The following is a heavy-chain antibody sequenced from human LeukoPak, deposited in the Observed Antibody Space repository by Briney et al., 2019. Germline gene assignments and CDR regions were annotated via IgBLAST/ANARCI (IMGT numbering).Heavy chain of an antibody. CDR3: ARGSTYYKSSGQVPFDY. CDR1: GFTFSSYA. V-gene: IGHV3-48*01. D-gene: IGHD3-22*01. J-gene: IGHJ4*02. Sequence: PGGSLRLSCAASGFTFSSYAMSWVRQAPGKGLEWVSYISGSSGIIDYADSVRGRFTISRDNAKNSLYLQMNSLRAEDTAVYYCARGSTYYKSSGQVPFDYWGQGTLVTVSS. CDR2: ISGSSGII.